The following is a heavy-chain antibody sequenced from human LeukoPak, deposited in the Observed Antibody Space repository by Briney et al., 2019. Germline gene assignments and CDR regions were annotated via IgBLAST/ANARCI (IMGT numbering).Heavy chain of an antibody. CDR1: GYRFTDYW. CDR3: ARRLSEYCSSVSCPGAFDI. CDR2: IYPGDYDT. D-gene: IGHD2-15*01. V-gene: IGHV5-51*01. Sequence: GESLNISCKGSGYRFTDYWIGWVRQMRGKGLEWMGIIYPGDYDTRYSTSFQGQVTISVDKSISTAYLQWSRLKASDTAIFYCARRLSEYCSSVSCPGAFDIWGQGTMVTVSS. J-gene: IGHJ3*02.